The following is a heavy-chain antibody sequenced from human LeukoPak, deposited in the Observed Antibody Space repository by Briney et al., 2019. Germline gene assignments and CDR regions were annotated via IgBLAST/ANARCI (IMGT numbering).Heavy chain of an antibody. CDR1: GFTFSSYG. CDR3: ARGNYYGMDV. V-gene: IGHV3-74*03. D-gene: IGHD3-10*01. Sequence: GGSLRLSCAASGFTFSSYGMHWVRQAPGKGLVWVSRVNSDESSTTYADSVKGRFTISSDNAKNTLYLQMNSLGAEDTAAYYCARGNYYGMDVWGQGTTVTVSS. CDR2: VNSDESST. J-gene: IGHJ6*02.